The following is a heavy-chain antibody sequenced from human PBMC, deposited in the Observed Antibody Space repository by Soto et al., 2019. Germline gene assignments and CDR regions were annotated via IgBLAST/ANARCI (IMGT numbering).Heavy chain of an antibody. V-gene: IGHV3-64D*08. CDR2: ISSNGGST. Sequence: GGSLRLSCSASGFTFSSYAMHWVRQAPGKGLEHVSAISSNGGSTYYADSVKGRFTISRDNSKNTLYLQMSSLRAEDTAVYYCVKDRNWALDAFDIWGQGTMVTVS. CDR3: VKDRNWALDAFDI. J-gene: IGHJ3*02. CDR1: GFTFSSYA. D-gene: IGHD3-16*01.